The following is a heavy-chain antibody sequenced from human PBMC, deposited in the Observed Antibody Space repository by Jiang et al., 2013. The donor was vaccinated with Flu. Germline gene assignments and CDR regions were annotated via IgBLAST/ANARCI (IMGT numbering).Heavy chain of an antibody. V-gene: IGHV3-30*18. CDR1: GFAFSAYA. CDR2: ISNDGGIK. J-gene: IGHJ4*02. CDR3: EKDYNSQPIHYFDY. Sequence: VQLVESGGGVVQPGSSLTLSCAASGFAFSAYAMHWVRQAPGKGLEWVALISNDGGIKYYADSVKGRFTISRDNSKNTLYLQMNSLRVEDTAVYYCEKDYNSQPIHYFDYWGQGTLVTVSS. D-gene: IGHD1-20*01.